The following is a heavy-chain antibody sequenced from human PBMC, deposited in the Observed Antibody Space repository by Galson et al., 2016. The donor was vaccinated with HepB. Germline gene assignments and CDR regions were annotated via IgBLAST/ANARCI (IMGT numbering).Heavy chain of an antibody. CDR2: VFAFGTT. CDR3: ARGPIGVAASYFDS. J-gene: IGHJ4*02. CDR1: GGSIGSYY. D-gene: IGHD6-19*01. Sequence: ETLSLTCTVSGGSIGSYYWSWLRQPPGKGLEWIGYVFAFGTTEYTPSLKSRVTISVDTSKNQFYLKLNPVTAADTAVYYCARGPIGVAASYFDSWGQGTLVTVSS. V-gene: IGHV4-4*08.